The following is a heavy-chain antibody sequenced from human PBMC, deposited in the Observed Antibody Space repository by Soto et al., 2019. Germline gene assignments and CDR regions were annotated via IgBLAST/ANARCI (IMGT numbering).Heavy chain of an antibody. V-gene: IGHV3-23*01. CDR3: AKEYSSSWYYFDY. CDR2: ISGSGGST. J-gene: IGHJ4*02. Sequence: VGSTRLTSLASVFTFSRYAMSWVRQAPGKGLEWVSAISGSGGSTYYADSVKGRFTISRDNSKNTLYLQMNSLRAEDTAVYYCAKEYSSSWYYFDYWGQGTLVTVSS. CDR1: VFTFSRYA. D-gene: IGHD6-13*01.